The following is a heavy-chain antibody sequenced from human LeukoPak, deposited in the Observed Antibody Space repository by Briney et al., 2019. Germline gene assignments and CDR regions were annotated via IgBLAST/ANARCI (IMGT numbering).Heavy chain of an antibody. CDR2: IKQDGSKK. CDR1: GFTFSSYW. CDR3: ARDGAAVGDDFDY. J-gene: IGHJ4*02. Sequence: PGGSLRLSCAASGFTFSSYWMSWVRQAPGKGLEWVANIKQDGSKKYYVGSVKGRFTISRDNAKNSLYLQMKSLCAEDTAVYYCARDGAAVGDDFDYWGQGTLATVSS. D-gene: IGHD6-13*01. V-gene: IGHV3-7*01.